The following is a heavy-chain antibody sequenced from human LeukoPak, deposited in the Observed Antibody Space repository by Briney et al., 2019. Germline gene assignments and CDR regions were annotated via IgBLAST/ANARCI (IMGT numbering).Heavy chain of an antibody. V-gene: IGHV3-21*01. Sequence: GGSLRLSCAASGFAFNSYSMNWVRQAPGKGLEWVASISTSGYYIYHADSVKGRFTISRDNARESLYLQMDSLRADDTAVYYCARVSPKVVTESSDYWGQGTLVTVSS. CDR2: ISTSGYYI. D-gene: IGHD2-21*02. J-gene: IGHJ4*02. CDR3: ARVSPKVVTESSDY. CDR1: GFAFNSYS.